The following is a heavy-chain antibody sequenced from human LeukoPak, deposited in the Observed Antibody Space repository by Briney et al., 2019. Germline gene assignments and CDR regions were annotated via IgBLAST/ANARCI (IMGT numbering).Heavy chain of an antibody. CDR1: GFTFDDYA. Sequence: GGSLRLSCIASGFTFDDYAMHWVRQAPGKGLEWVSGISWNGGVITYADSVKGRFTISRDNAKNSLYLQMNSLGVEDTALYFCAKTPFSTSPYYYFDYWGQGTLVTVSS. D-gene: IGHD2-2*01. CDR2: ISWNGGVI. V-gene: IGHV3-9*01. J-gene: IGHJ4*02. CDR3: AKTPFSTSPYYYFDY.